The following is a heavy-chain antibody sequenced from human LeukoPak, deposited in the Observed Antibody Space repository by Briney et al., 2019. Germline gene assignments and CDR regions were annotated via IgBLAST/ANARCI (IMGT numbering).Heavy chain of an antibody. CDR1: GGSISSSSYY. V-gene: IGHV4-61*01. CDR3: ARGPTYYDILTVGSWFDP. Sequence: SETLSLTCTVSGGSISSSSYYWSWIRQPPGKGLEWIGYIYYSGSTNYNPSLKSRVTISVDTSKNQFSLKLSSVTAADTAVYYCARGPTYYDILTVGSWFDPWGQGTLVTVSS. CDR2: IYYSGST. D-gene: IGHD3-9*01. J-gene: IGHJ5*02.